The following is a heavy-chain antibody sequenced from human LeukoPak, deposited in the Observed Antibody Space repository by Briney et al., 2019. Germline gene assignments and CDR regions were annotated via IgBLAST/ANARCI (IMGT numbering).Heavy chain of an antibody. CDR2: IIPILDIA. CDR3: GRASTVTNNWFDP. CDR1: GGTFSSYA. Sequence: SVKVSCKLSGGTFSSYAINWVRQAPGHGLEWMGRIIPILDIANYAQRFQDRVTITADKSTNTAYMALSSLRSEDTAVYYCGRASTVTNNWFDPWGQGTLVTVSS. V-gene: IGHV1-69*04. J-gene: IGHJ5*02. D-gene: IGHD4-17*01.